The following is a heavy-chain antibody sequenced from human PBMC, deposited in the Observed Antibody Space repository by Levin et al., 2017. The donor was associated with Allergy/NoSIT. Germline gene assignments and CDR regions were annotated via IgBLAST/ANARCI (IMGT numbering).Heavy chain of an antibody. CDR3: AKDTSRRRSNGYWYFDL. V-gene: IGHV3-9*01. CDR2: INRNSGSI. Sequence: GGSLRLSCAASGFTFDDYAMHWVRQAPGKGLEWVSGINRNSGSIGYADSVKGRFTISRDSAKNSLFLQMNSLRPDDTALYYCAKDTSRRRSNGYWYFDLWGRGTLVTVSS. J-gene: IGHJ2*01. D-gene: IGHD1-26*01. CDR1: GFTFDDYA.